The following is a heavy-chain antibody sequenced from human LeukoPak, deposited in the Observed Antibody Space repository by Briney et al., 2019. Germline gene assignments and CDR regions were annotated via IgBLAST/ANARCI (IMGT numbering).Heavy chain of an antibody. CDR2: ISDSGKYI. Sequence: GGSLRLSCAASGFTFSSYAMHWVRQAPGKGLEWLASISDSGKYIYSADSMKGRFTISRDNAKNSLNLQMSSLRAEDTAIYYCVSGTLGTTGFNYWAQGTLVTVSS. J-gene: IGHJ4*02. D-gene: IGHD1-1*01. CDR1: GFTFSSYA. CDR3: VSGTLGTTGFNY. V-gene: IGHV3-21*01.